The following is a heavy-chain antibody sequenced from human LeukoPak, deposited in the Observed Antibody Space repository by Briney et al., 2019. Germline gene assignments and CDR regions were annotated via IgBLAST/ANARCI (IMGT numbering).Heavy chain of an antibody. D-gene: IGHD2-2*01. CDR1: GFTFSSYA. CDR3: VSFYETY. CDR2: VSGSSGGGGGTT. V-gene: IGHV3-23*01. J-gene: IGHJ4*02. Sequence: GGSLRLSCAASGFTFSSYAMSWVRQAPGKGLEWVSTVSGSSGGGGGTTYYADSVKGRFTISKDNAKNTVYLQMNNLRAEDTAVYYCVSFYETYWGRGTLVTVSS.